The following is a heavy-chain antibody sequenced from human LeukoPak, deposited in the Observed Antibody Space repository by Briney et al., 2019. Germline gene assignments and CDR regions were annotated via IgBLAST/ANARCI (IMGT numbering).Heavy chain of an antibody. V-gene: IGHV4-39*07. D-gene: IGHD4-23*01. CDR3: ARDHTASYGGNLGGYFDY. CDR2: IYYSGST. J-gene: IGHJ4*02. Sequence: PSETLSLTCTVSGGSISRSSYYWGWIRQPPGKGLEWIGSIYYSGSTYYNPSLKSRVTISVDKSKNQFSLKLSSVTAADTAVYYCARDHTASYGGNLGGYFDYWGQGTLVTVSS. CDR1: GGSISRSSYY.